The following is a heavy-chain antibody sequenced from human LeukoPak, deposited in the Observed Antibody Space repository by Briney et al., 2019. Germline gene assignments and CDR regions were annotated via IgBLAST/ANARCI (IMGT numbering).Heavy chain of an antibody. J-gene: IGHJ4*02. V-gene: IGHV4-30-4*01. CDR2: IYYSGST. Sequence: SQTLSLTCTVSGGSISSGDYYWSWIRQPPGKGLEWIGYIYYSGSTYYNPSLKRRVTISVDTSKNQFSLKLSSVTAADTAVYYCARAGDRGGGDDYWGQGTLVTVSS. D-gene: IGHD3-10*01. CDR3: ARAGDRGGGDDY. CDR1: GGSISSGDYY.